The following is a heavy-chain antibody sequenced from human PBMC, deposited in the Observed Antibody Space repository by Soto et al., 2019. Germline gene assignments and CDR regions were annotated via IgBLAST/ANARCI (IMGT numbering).Heavy chain of an antibody. V-gene: IGHV4-34*01. D-gene: IGHD2-2*03. J-gene: IGHJ6*02. Sequence: QVQLQQWGAGLLKPSETLSLTCVVNGGSFSGYYWSWIRLPPGKGLEWIGEINHSGITDSNPSLKSRVTISVDASRNQFSLNLTSVTAADTAVYYCARDRSSVPSRRGIGYYGLDVWGQGTTVTVSS. CDR1: GGSFSGYY. CDR2: INHSGIT. CDR3: ARDRSSVPSRRGIGYYGLDV.